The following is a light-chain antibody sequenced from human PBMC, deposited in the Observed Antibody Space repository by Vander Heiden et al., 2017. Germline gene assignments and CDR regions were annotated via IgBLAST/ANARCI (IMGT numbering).Light chain of an antibody. Sequence: ELVLTQPPATLSLSPGERATLPCRASQSVSSYLAWYQQKPGQAPRLLIYAASNRATGIPARFSGSGSGTDFTLTISSLEPEDFAVYYCQQRSNWPWTFGQGTKVEIK. CDR2: AAS. CDR3: QQRSNWPWT. CDR1: QSVSSY. J-gene: IGKJ1*01. V-gene: IGKV3-11*01.